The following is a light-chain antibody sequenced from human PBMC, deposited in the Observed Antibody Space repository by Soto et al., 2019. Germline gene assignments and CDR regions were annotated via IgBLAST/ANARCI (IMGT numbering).Light chain of an antibody. J-gene: IGLJ3*02. CDR3: SSYTGSNSVV. CDR2: EVT. Sequence: QSVLTQPASVSGSPGQSITISCTGTTSDVGGYNYVSWYQHHPGKAPKLMIYEVTKRPSGVSNRFSGSKSGNTASLTISGLQAEDEAHYYCSSYTGSNSVVFGGGTKLTVL. CDR1: TSDVGGYNY. V-gene: IGLV2-14*01.